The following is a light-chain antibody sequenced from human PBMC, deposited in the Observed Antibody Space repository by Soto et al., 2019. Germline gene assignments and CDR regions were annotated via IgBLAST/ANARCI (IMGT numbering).Light chain of an antibody. CDR1: QSVSSY. J-gene: IGKJ5*01. CDR2: DAS. Sequence: EIALTQSPATLSLSPGERATLSCRASQSVSSYLAWYQQKPGQAPRLLIYDASNRATGIPARFSGSGSGTDFTLTISSLEPEDFAVYYCQHRSNWRITFGQGTRLEMK. CDR3: QHRSNWRIT. V-gene: IGKV3-11*01.